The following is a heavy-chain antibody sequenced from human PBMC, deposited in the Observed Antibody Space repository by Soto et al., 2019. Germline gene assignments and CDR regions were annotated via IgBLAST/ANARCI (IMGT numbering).Heavy chain of an antibody. CDR2: IKQDGSEK. J-gene: IGHJ5*02. D-gene: IGHD1-1*01. CDR3: ARDGDGYPA. CDR1: GFTFSRNW. Sequence: EVQLVESGGGLVQPGGSLTLSCAASGFTFSRNWMSWVRQAPGKGLEWVANIKQDGSEKYYADAVKGRFTLSRDNVANSLYLQMNSLRAEDTAVYYCARDGDGYPAWGQGTLVTVSS. V-gene: IGHV3-7*01.